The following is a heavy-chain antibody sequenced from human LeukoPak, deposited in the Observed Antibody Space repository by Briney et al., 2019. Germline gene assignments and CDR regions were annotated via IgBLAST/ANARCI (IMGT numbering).Heavy chain of an antibody. CDR3: TTGLGLTDNDY. D-gene: IGHD4/OR15-4a*01. Sequence: PGGSLRLSCAASGFTFSSYAMSWVRQAPGKGLEWVGRVKSKTDGGTIDHAAPVKGRFTISRDDSKNTLYLQMNSLKTDDTAVYYCTTGLGLTDNDYWGQGTLVTVSS. V-gene: IGHV3-15*01. J-gene: IGHJ4*02. CDR1: GFTFSSYA. CDR2: VKSKTDGGTI.